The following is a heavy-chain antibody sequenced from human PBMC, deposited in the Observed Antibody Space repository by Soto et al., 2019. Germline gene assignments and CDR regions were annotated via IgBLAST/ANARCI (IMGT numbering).Heavy chain of an antibody. CDR3: AREGSITGTSDY. CDR1: GGSISSGGYY. Sequence: PSETLSLTCTVSGGSISSGGYYWSWIRQHPGKGLEWIGYIYYSGSTYYNPSLKSRVTISVDTSKNQFSLKLSSVTAADTAVYYCAREGSITGTSDYWGQGTLVTVSS. D-gene: IGHD1-20*01. V-gene: IGHV4-31*03. CDR2: IYYSGST. J-gene: IGHJ4*02.